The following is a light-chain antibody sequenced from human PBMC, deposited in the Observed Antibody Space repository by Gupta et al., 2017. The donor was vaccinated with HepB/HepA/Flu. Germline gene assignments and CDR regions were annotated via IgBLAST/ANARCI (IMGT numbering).Light chain of an antibody. V-gene: IGLV1-40*01. CDR2: GNS. CDR3: QAYDSSLSGWV. J-gene: IGLJ3*02. CDR1: SSNIGAGYD. Sequence: SVLTQPPSSSSPPGQRVTTSCTGSSSNIGAGYDVHWYQQLPGTAPKLLIYGNSKRPSGVPDRFSGSKSGTSASLAITGLQAEDEADYYCQAYDSSLSGWVFGGGTKLTVL.